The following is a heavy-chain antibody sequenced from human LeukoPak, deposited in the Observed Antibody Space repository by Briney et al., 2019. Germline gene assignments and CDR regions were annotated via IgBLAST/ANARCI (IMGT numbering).Heavy chain of an antibody. CDR2: ITASGDST. Sequence: GGSLRLSCAASGFTFSTYAMSWVRQAPGKGLEWVSTITASGDSTYYADSVKGRFTISRDNSRNTLYLQVNSLRSEDTAAYYCAKGLGRPNWFDPWGQGTLVTVSS. V-gene: IGHV3-23*01. CDR1: GFTFSTYA. D-gene: IGHD3-16*01. J-gene: IGHJ5*02. CDR3: AKGLGRPNWFDP.